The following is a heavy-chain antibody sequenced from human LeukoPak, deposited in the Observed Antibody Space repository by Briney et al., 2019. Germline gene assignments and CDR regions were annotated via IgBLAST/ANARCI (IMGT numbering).Heavy chain of an antibody. CDR3: AGDTYGSDY. Sequence: PGGSLRLSCAASGFIFSNYAMHWVRQAPGKGLEWLIFISYDGSNKYYADSVKGRFTISRDNSKNTLYLQMNSLRAEDTAVYYCAGDTYGSDYWGQGTLVTVSS. D-gene: IGHD3-10*01. J-gene: IGHJ4*02. CDR2: ISYDGSNK. CDR1: GFIFSNYA. V-gene: IGHV3-30*04.